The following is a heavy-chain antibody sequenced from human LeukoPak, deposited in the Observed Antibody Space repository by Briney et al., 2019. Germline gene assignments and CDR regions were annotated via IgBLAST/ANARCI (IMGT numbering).Heavy chain of an antibody. CDR3: ATAGDILTGYYFDY. CDR2: FDPEDGET. CDR1: GYTLTELS. V-gene: IGHV1-24*01. J-gene: IGHJ4*02. D-gene: IGHD3-9*01. Sequence: ASVKVSCKVSGYTLTELSMHWVRQAPGKGLEWMGGFDPEDGETIYAQKFQGRVTMTEDTSTDTAYMELSSLRSEDTAMYYCATAGDILTGYYFDYWGQGTLVTVSS.